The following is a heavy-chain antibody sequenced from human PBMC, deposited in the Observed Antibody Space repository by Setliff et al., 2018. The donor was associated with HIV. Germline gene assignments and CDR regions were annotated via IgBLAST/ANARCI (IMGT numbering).Heavy chain of an antibody. D-gene: IGHD3-10*01. CDR3: VRDAPLITYGPDHPFDI. V-gene: IGHV4-61*01. CDR2: IYSGGST. CDR1: GGSVSDTSYY. J-gene: IGHJ3*02. Sequence: SETLSLTCTVSGGSVSDTSYYWGWIRQPPGKGLEWMGYIYSGGSTNYNPSLKSRVTISVDTSKNQFSLTLTSVTAADTAVYYCVRDAPLITYGPDHPFDIWGQGTMVTVSS.